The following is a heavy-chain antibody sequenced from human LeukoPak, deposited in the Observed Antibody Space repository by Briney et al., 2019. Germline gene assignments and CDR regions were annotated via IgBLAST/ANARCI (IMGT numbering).Heavy chain of an antibody. V-gene: IGHV1-18*01. CDR3: AREAVAGHKDFDY. J-gene: IGHJ4*02. D-gene: IGHD6-19*01. CDR2: ISAYNGNT. CDR1: GGTFSSYA. Sequence: GASVKVSCKASGGTFSSYAISWVRQAPGQGLEWMGWISAYNGNTNYAQKLQGRVTMTTDTSTSTAYMELRSLRSDDTAVYYCAREAVAGHKDFDYWGQGTLVTVSS.